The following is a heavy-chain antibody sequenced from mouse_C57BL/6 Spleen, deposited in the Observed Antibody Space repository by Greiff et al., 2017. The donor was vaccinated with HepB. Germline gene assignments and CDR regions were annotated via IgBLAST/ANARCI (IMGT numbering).Heavy chain of an antibody. CDR2: IDPSDSYT. Sequence: QVQLKQPGAELVKPGASVTLSCKASGYTFTSYWMQWVKQRPGRGLEWIGAIDPSDSYTNYTQKFKGKATLTVDTSANTAYMQLSSLTSEDSAVYYCARRATGPFAYWGQGTLVTVSA. V-gene: IGHV1-50*01. D-gene: IGHD4-1*02. CDR1: GYTFTSYW. CDR3: ARRATGPFAY. J-gene: IGHJ3*01.